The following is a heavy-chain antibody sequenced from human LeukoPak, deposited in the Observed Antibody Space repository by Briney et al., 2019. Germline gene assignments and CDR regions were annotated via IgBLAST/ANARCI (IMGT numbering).Heavy chain of an antibody. CDR2: ISDSGAST. Sequence: GGSLRLSCAASGFTFTTYAMSWVRQAPGKGLEWVSTISDSGASTYYADSVKGRFTISRDNSKNTLYLQMNSLRAEDTAVYYCAKSHSVGYRGYFGYWGQGTLVTVSS. CDR3: AKSHSVGYRGYFGY. CDR1: GFTFTTYA. D-gene: IGHD5-12*01. V-gene: IGHV3-23*01. J-gene: IGHJ4*02.